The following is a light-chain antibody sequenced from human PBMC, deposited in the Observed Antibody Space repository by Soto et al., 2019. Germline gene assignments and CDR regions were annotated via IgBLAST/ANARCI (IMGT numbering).Light chain of an antibody. V-gene: IGKV1-9*01. CDR2: AAS. CDR3: QQLYIFPLT. J-gene: IGKJ5*01. CDR1: QDISNY. Sequence: DIQMTQSPSSLSASVGDRVTITCQASQDISNYLNWYQQKPGKAPNLLMYAASTLQSGVPSRFSGGESGTEYTLTISSLQPEDSATYYCQQLYIFPLTFGQGTRLEIK.